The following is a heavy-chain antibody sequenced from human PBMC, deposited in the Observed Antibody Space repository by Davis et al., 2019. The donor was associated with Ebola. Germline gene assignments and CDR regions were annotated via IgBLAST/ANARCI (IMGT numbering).Heavy chain of an antibody. CDR2: IKQDGSEK. D-gene: IGHD3-22*01. CDR3: ARDMYYYDSSGYYYYYYYGMDV. Sequence: GGSLRLSCAASGFTFSSYGMHWVRQAPGKGLEWVANIKQDGSEKYYVDSVKGRFTISRDNAKNSLYLQMNSLRAEDTAVYYCARDMYYYDSSGYYYYYYYGMDVWGQGTTVTVSS. CDR1: GFTFSSYG. V-gene: IGHV3-7*01. J-gene: IGHJ6*02.